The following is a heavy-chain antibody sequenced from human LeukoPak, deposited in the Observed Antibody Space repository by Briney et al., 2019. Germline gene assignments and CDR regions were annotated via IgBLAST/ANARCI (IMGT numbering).Heavy chain of an antibody. V-gene: IGHV4-31*03. CDR3: ARGVRYFDWPRVAFDI. CDR2: IYYSGST. J-gene: IGHJ3*02. CDR1: GGSISSGGYY. D-gene: IGHD3-9*01. Sequence: SETLSLTCTVSGGSISSGGYYWSWIRQHPGKGLEWIVYIYYSGSTYYNPSLKSRVTISVDTSKNQFSLKLSSVTAEDTAVYYCARGVRYFDWPRVAFDIWGQGTMVTVSS.